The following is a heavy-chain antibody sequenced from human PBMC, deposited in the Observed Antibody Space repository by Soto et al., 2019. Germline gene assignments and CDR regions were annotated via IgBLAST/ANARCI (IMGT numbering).Heavy chain of an antibody. J-gene: IGHJ6*02. CDR3: AKGRSYYYYYGVDV. V-gene: IGHV3-23*01. Sequence: PGGSLRLSCAGSGFTFSRFPMSWFRQAPGKGLEWVSDIIDSGGSTYYADSVKGRFTISRDNSKSTLYLQMNSLRAEDTALYYCAKGRSYYYYYGVDVWGQGTTVTVSS. CDR1: GFTFSRFP. CDR2: IIDSGGST.